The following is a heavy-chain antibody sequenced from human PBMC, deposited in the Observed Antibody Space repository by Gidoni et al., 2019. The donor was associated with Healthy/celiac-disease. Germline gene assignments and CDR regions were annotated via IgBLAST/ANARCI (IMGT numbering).Heavy chain of an antibody. Sequence: EVQLVESGGGLVQPGGSLKLSCAASGFTFSGSAMHWVRQASGKGLGWVGRIRSKANSYATAYAASVNGRFTISRDDSKNTAYLQMNSLKTEDTAVYYCTRHVVVGATSYYYYYMDVWGKGTTVTVSS. CDR1: GFTFSGSA. J-gene: IGHJ6*03. CDR3: TRHVVVGATSYYYYYMDV. CDR2: IRSKANSYAT. V-gene: IGHV3-73*02. D-gene: IGHD1-26*01.